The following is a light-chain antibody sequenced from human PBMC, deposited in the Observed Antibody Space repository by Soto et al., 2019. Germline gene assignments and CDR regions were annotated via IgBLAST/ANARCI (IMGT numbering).Light chain of an antibody. CDR1: QGISSY. V-gene: IGKV1-8*01. J-gene: IGKJ4*01. CDR2: AAS. Sequence: ALRMTQSPSSFSASTGDRVTITCRASQGISSYLAWYQQKPGKAPKLLIYAASTLQSGVPSRFSGSGSGTDFTLTISCLQSEDFATYYCQQYYSYPPIFGGGTKVEIK. CDR3: QQYYSYPPI.